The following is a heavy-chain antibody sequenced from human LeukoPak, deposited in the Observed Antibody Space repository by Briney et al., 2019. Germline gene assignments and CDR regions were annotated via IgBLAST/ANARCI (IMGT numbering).Heavy chain of an antibody. J-gene: IGHJ4*02. D-gene: IGHD1-26*01. CDR2: IYTTGCT. CDR1: DGSISSHY. V-gene: IGHV4-59*11. CDR3: ARGRGSASYYGSKVVYVDY. Sequence: SETLSLTCSVSDGSISSHYWSWIRQPPGKGLEWIGYIYTTGCTNYNPSLKSRVVISIDTSKNQFSLKMTYVTAADTALYYCARGRGSASYYGSKVVYVDYWGQGTPVTVSS.